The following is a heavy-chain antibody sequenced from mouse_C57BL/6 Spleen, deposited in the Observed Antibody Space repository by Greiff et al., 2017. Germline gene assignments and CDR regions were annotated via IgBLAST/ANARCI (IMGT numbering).Heavy chain of an antibody. CDR1: GYTFTSYW. Sequence: QVQLQQPGAELVKPGASVKMSCKASGYTFTSYWITWVKQRPGQGLEWIGDIYPGSGSTNYTEKFKSKATLTVDTSSSTAYMQLSSLTSEDSAVYYCARERDGYWYFDVWGTGTTVTVSS. CDR2: IYPGSGST. D-gene: IGHD3-3*01. V-gene: IGHV1-55*01. CDR3: ARERDGYWYFDV. J-gene: IGHJ1*03.